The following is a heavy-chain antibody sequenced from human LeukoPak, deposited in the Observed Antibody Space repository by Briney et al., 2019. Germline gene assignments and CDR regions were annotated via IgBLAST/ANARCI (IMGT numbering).Heavy chain of an antibody. V-gene: IGHV3-30*18. CDR2: ISYDGSNK. J-gene: IGHJ6*02. CDR3: AKFPNYYDSSVRYYGMDV. D-gene: IGHD3-22*01. Sequence: PGRSLRLSCAASGFTFSSYGMPWVRQAPGKGLEWVAVISYDGSNKYYADSVKGRFTISRDNSKNTLYLQMNSLRAEDTAVYYCAKFPNYYDSSVRYYGMDVWGQGTTVTVSS. CDR1: GFTFSSYG.